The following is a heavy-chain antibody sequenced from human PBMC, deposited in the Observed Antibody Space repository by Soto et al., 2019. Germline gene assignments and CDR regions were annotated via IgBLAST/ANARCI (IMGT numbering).Heavy chain of an antibody. CDR2: IIPIFGTA. J-gene: IGHJ4*02. CDR3: ARSRLITMVRGGPIDY. CDR1: GGTFSSYA. Sequence: SVKVSCKASGGTFSSYAISWVRQAPGQGLEWMGGIIPIFGTANYAQKFQGRVTITADESTSTAYMELSSLRSEDTAVYYCARSRLITMVRGGPIDYWGQGTLVTVPQ. V-gene: IGHV1-69*13. D-gene: IGHD3-10*01.